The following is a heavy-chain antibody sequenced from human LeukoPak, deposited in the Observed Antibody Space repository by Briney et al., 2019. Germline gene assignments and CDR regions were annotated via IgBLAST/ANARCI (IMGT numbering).Heavy chain of an antibody. V-gene: IGHV1-69*06. J-gene: IGHJ4*02. Sequence: GASVKVSCKASGGTFSSYAISWVRQAPGQGLEWMGGIIPIFGTANYAQEFQGRVTITADKSTSTAYMELSSLRSEDTAVYYCASTGDQLLLGGPFDYWGQGTLVTVSS. D-gene: IGHD2-2*01. CDR1: GGTFSSYA. CDR2: IIPIFGTA. CDR3: ASTGDQLLLGGPFDY.